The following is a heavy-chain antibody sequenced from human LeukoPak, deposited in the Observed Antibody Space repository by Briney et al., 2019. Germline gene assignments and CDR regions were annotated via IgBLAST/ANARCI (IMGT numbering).Heavy chain of an antibody. J-gene: IGHJ5*02. V-gene: IGHV4-61*02. CDR2: IYTSGST. CDR1: GGSISSGSYY. Sequence: SETLSLTCTVSGGSISSGSYYWSWIRQPAGKGLEWIGRIYTSGSTNYNPSLKSRVPISVDTSKNQFSLKLSSVTAADTAVYYCARGPYIVVVPAANSWFDPWGQGTLVTVSS. CDR3: ARGPYIVVVPAANSWFDP. D-gene: IGHD2-2*01.